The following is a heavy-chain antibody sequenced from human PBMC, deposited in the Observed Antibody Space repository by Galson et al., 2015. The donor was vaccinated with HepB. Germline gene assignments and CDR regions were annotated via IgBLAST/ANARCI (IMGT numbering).Heavy chain of an antibody. D-gene: IGHD3-22*01. V-gene: IGHV3-74*01. CDR1: GFTFSSYW. CDR2: INSDGSST. J-gene: IGHJ4*02. CDR3: ARGLGYYDSSGPLGY. Sequence: SLRLSCAASGFTFSSYWMHWVRQAPGKGLVWVSRINSDGSSTSYADSVKGRFTISRDNAKNTLYLQMNSLRAEDTAVYYCARGLGYYDSSGPLGYWGQGTLVTVSS.